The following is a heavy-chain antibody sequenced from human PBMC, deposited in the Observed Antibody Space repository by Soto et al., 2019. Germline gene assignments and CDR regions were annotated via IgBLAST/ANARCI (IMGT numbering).Heavy chain of an antibody. CDR1: GFTFSSYW. CDR2: INSDGSST. CDR3: ARSYSSLSWFDP. V-gene: IGHV3-74*01. D-gene: IGHD6-19*01. J-gene: IGHJ5*02. Sequence: PGGSLRLSCAASGFTFSSYWMHWVRQAPGKGLVWVSRINSDGSSTSYADSVKGRFTISRDNAKNTLYLQMNSLRAEDTAVYYCARSYSSLSWFDPWGQGTRVTVSS.